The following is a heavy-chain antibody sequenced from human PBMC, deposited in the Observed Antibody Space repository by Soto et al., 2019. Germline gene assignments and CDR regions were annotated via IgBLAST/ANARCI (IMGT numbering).Heavy chain of an antibody. Sequence: GGSLRLSCAASGFTFSSYGMHWVCQAPGKGLEWVAVIWYDGSNKYYADSVKGRFTISRDNSKNTLYLQMNSLRAEDTAVYYCARDLYDFWSGYYTPWFDPWGQGTLVTVSS. D-gene: IGHD3-3*01. CDR3: ARDLYDFWSGYYTPWFDP. J-gene: IGHJ5*02. CDR1: GFTFSSYG. CDR2: IWYDGSNK. V-gene: IGHV3-33*01.